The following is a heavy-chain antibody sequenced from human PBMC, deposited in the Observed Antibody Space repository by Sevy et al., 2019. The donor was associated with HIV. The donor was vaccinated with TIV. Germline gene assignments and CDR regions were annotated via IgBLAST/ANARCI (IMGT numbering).Heavy chain of an antibody. V-gene: IGHV1-2*02. J-gene: IGHJ4*02. CDR2: INPNSGGQ. CDR1: GYTFTGYY. CDR3: ARVNPKAYSSSSLDY. Sequence: ASVKVSCKASGYTFTGYYMHWVRQAPGQGLEWMGWINPNSGGQNYAQKFQGRVTMTRDTSIGTAYMELSRLGSDDTAVYYCARVNPKAYSSSSLDYWGQGTLVTVSS. D-gene: IGHD6-6*01.